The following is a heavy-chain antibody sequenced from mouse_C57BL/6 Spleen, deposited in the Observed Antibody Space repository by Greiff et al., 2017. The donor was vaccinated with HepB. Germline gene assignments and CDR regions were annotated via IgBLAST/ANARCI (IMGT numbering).Heavy chain of an antibody. V-gene: IGHV1-64*01. CDR2: IHPNSGST. CDR3: ARTAYHELDY. D-gene: IGHD1-2*01. Sequence: QVQLKQPGAELVKPGASVKLSCKASGYTFTSYWMHWVKQRPGQGLEWIGMIHPNSGSTNYNEKFKSKATLTVDKSSSTAYMQLSSLTSEDSAVYYCARTAYHELDYWGQGTTLTVSS. J-gene: IGHJ2*01. CDR1: GYTFTSYW.